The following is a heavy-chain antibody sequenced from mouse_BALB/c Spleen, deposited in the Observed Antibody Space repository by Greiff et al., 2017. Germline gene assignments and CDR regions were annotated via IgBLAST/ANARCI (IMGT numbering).Heavy chain of an antibody. CDR1: GFTFSSYA. Sequence: EVMLVESGGGLVQPGGSLKLSCAASGFTFSSYAMSWVRQTPEKRLEWVASISSGGSTYYPDSVKGRFTISRDNARNILYLQMSSLRSEDTAMYYCAREGELWFAYWGQGTLVTVSA. J-gene: IGHJ3*01. CDR3: AREGELWFAY. V-gene: IGHV5-6-5*01. CDR2: ISSGGST.